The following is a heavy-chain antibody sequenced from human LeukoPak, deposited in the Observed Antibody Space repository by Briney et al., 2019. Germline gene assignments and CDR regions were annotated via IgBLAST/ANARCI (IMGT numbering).Heavy chain of an antibody. CDR1: GFTFDDYA. D-gene: IGHD4-17*01. CDR3: AKGLYGDYYYYGMDV. V-gene: IGHV3-9*01. CDR2: ISWNSGSI. Sequence: GGSLRLSCAASGFTFDDYAMHWVRQAPGKGLEWVSGISWNSGSIGYADSVKGRFTISRDNAKNSLYLQMNSLRAEDTALYCCAKGLYGDYYYYGMDVWGQGTTVTVSS. J-gene: IGHJ6*02.